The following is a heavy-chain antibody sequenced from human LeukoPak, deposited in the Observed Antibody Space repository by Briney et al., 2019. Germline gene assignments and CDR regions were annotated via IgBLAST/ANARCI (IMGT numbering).Heavy chain of an antibody. CDR1: GYTFTGYY. Sequence: ASVKVSCKASGYTFTGYYMHWVRQAPGQGLEWMGWINPNSGGTNYAQKFQGRVTMTRDTSISTAYMELSRLRSDDTAVYYCARDKSEFSGSLPDYWGQGTLVTVSS. CDR2: INPNSGGT. J-gene: IGHJ4*02. CDR3: ARDKSEFSGSLPDY. V-gene: IGHV1-2*02. D-gene: IGHD1-26*01.